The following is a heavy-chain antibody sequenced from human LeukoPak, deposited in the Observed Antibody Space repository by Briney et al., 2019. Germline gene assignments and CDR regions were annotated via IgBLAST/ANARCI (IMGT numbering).Heavy chain of an antibody. CDR3: AKDSTIFGANTHFDY. CDR1: AFTFSSYA. CDR2: IVGSGTNT. J-gene: IGHJ4*02. V-gene: IGHV3-23*01. D-gene: IGHD3-3*01. Sequence: PGGSLRLSCVGSAFTFSSYAMSWVRQAPGKGLEWVSAIVGSGTNTHYADSVKGRFTISRDNSKNTVYLQMNSLRADDTAVYYCAKDSTIFGANTHFDYWGQGTLVTVSS.